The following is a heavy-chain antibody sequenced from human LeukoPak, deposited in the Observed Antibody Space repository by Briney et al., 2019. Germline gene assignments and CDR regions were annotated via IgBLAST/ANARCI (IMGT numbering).Heavy chain of an antibody. J-gene: IGHJ4*02. CDR3: ARGPHIAAAGTGRFWNY. CDR2: INHSGST. CDR1: GGSFSGYY. V-gene: IGHV4-34*01. Sequence: SETLSLTCAVYGGSFSGYYWSWIRQPPGKGLEWIGEINHSGSTNYNPSLKSRVTLSVDTSKNQFSLKLSSVTDADTAVYYCARGPHIAAAGTGRFWNYWGQGTLVTVSS. D-gene: IGHD6-13*01.